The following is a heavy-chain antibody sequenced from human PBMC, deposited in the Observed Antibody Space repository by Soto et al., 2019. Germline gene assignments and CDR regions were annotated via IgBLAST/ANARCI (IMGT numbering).Heavy chain of an antibody. CDR1: GFTFSSYA. D-gene: IGHD5-12*01. Sequence: TGGSLRLSCAASGFTFSSYAMHWVRQAPGKGLEWVSVISGGGSSKYYADSVKGRFTISRDNSKNTLYLQMNSLRAEDTAVYYCAKGDSGYDANWFDPWGQGTLVTVSS. J-gene: IGHJ5*02. CDR2: ISGGGSSK. V-gene: IGHV3-23*01. CDR3: AKGDSGYDANWFDP.